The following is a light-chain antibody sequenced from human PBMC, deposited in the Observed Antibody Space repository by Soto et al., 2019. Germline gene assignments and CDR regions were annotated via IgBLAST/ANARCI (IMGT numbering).Light chain of an antibody. CDR3: QQSYSTPPT. CDR1: QXXXXY. Sequence: DIQXXQSPSSXXASVGDRVTXXXXASQXXXXYLNWYQQKPGKAPKLLIYAASSLQSGVPSRFSGSGSGTDFTLTISSLQPEDFATYYCQQSYSTPPTFGQGTKVEIK. CDR2: AAS. V-gene: IGKV1-39*01. J-gene: IGKJ1*01.